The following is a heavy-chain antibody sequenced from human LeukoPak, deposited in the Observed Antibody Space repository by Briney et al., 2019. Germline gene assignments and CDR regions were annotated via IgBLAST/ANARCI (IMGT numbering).Heavy chain of an antibody. D-gene: IGHD6-13*01. CDR1: GASISSGGYY. CDR3: ARVWSVAAAGRKDYYYGIDV. J-gene: IGHJ6*02. V-gene: IGHV4-31*03. CDR2: MYYSGST. Sequence: PSETLSLTCSVSGASISSGGYYWSWIRQHPGKGLEWIGYMYYSGSTYYNPSLTSRVTISVDTSKNQFSLNLSSVTAADTAVYYCARVWSVAAAGRKDYYYGIDVWGQGTTVTVSS.